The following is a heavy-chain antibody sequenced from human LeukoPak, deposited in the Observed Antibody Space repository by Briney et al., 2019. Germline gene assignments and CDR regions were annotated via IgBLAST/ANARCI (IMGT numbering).Heavy chain of an antibody. V-gene: IGHV3-33*01. Sequence: PGRSLRLSCAASGFTFSSYGMHWVRQAPGKGLEWVAVIWYDGSNKYYADSVKGRFTISRDNSKNTLYLQMSSLRAEDTAVYYCARDRMYYSAFDYWGQGTLVTVSS. CDR2: IWYDGSNK. CDR1: GFTFSSYG. CDR3: ARDRMYYSAFDY. D-gene: IGHD2-15*01. J-gene: IGHJ4*02.